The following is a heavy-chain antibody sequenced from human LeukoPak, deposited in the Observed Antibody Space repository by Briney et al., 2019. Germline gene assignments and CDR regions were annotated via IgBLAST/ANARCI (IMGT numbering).Heavy chain of an antibody. Sequence: GASVKVSCKTSGYTFTKYHIHWVRQAPGQGLEWMGIIKPNGGWTSSAQKFLDRVTMTKDMSTGTVYMELSSLRSEDTAVYYCARDSGDWAVDYWGQGTLVTVSS. D-gene: IGHD2-21*02. CDR2: IKPNGGWT. CDR3: ARDSGDWAVDY. CDR1: GYTFTKYH. V-gene: IGHV1-46*01. J-gene: IGHJ4*02.